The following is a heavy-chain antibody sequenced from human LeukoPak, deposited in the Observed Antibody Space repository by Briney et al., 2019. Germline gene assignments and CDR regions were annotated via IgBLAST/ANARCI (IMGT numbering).Heavy chain of an antibody. CDR2: ISSSGSTI. CDR1: GFTFSSYE. J-gene: IGHJ3*02. Sequence: SGGSLRLSCAASGFTFSSYEMNWVRQAPGKGLEWVSYISSSGSTIYYADSVKGRFTISRDNSKNTLYLQMNSLRAEDTAVYYCAKRGADSGGNSALVAFDIWGQGTLVTVSS. CDR3: AKRGADSGGNSALVAFDI. D-gene: IGHD4-23*01. V-gene: IGHV3-48*03.